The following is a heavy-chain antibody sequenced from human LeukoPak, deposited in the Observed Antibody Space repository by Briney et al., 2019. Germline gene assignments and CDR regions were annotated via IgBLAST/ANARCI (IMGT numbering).Heavy chain of an antibody. Sequence: PSQTLSLTCTVSGGSISSGGYYWSWIRQHPGKGLEWIGEVHLDGRTNYNPSLKSRLVMSADLPENHISLKLTSVTAADTAVYYCAREGGFYRPLDYSGQGTLVTVSS. CDR2: VHLDGRT. D-gene: IGHD6-25*01. CDR1: GGSISSGGYY. V-gene: IGHV4-31*03. CDR3: AREGGFYRPLDY. J-gene: IGHJ4*02.